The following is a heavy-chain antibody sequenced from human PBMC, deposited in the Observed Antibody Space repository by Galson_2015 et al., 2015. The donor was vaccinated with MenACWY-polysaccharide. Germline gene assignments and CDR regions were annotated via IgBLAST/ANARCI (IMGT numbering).Heavy chain of an antibody. CDR3: ARLFGGVTTYDY. V-gene: IGHV3-7*01. Sequence: SRRLSCAASGFTFSNYWMSWVSQAPGKGLEWVASIKPDGSDKYYVDSVKGRFIISRDNAQNSLFLQMSNLRAEDTAVYYCARLFGGVTTYDYWSQGTLVTVSS. CDR2: IKPDGSDK. D-gene: IGHD3-16*01. J-gene: IGHJ4*02. CDR1: GFTFSNYW.